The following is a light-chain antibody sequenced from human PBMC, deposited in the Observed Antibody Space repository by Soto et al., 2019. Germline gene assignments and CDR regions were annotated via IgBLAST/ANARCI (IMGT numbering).Light chain of an antibody. CDR3: FLFTTTSTHV. J-gene: IGLJ1*01. V-gene: IGLV2-14*01. CDR2: EVN. CDR1: SSDIGGYYY. Sequence: QSVLTQPASVSGSPGQSITISCTGTSSDIGGYYYVSWYQHHPGKAPKLMISEVNNRPSGVSNRFSGSKSGNTAYLTISGLQVEDEAEYFCFLFTTTSTHVFGTRTNVTVL.